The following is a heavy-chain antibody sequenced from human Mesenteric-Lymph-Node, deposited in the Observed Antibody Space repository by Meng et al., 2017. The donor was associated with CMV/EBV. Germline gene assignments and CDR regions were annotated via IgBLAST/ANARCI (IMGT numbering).Heavy chain of an antibody. J-gene: IGHJ6*02. CDR1: GGSISSYY. D-gene: IGHD3-3*01. CDR3: AREGGSEAIFGGGSMDV. Sequence: SETLSLTCTVSGGSISSYYWGWIRQPPGKGLEWIGSVYYGGNTYYNPSLKSRVTISLDTSKNQFSLKLSSVTAADTAVYYCAREGGSEAIFGGGSMDVWGQGTTVTVSS. CDR2: VYYGGNT. V-gene: IGHV4-39*07.